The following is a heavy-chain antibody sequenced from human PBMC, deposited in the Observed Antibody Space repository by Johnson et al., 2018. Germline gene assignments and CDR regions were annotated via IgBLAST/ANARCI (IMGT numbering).Heavy chain of an antibody. V-gene: IGHV3-33*08. Sequence: QVQLVQSGGGVVQPGRSLRLSCAASGFTFSSYGMHWARQAPGKGLEWVAVLWYDGSNKNYADSVKGRFIISRDTSKNTLYLQMKSLRAEDTAVYYCARGADPYFGGDCCFQYWGQGTLVTVSS. CDR3: ARGADPYFGGDCCFQY. D-gene: IGHD2-21*02. CDR1: GFTFSSYG. J-gene: IGHJ1*01. CDR2: LWYDGSNK.